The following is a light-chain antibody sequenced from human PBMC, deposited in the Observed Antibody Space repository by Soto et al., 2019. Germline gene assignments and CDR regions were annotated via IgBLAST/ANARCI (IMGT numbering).Light chain of an antibody. CDR2: EVS. V-gene: IGKV2-30*02. J-gene: IGKJ1*01. Sequence: DVVMPQSPLFLPVTLGQPASISCRSSQSLIHSDGNTYLSWFQQRPGQSPRRLIYEVSDRDSGVPDRFTGSGSGTDFTLKISRVEAEDVGVYYYLQGTHWPWTFGQGTEVEIK. CDR1: QSLIHSDGNTY. CDR3: LQGTHWPWT.